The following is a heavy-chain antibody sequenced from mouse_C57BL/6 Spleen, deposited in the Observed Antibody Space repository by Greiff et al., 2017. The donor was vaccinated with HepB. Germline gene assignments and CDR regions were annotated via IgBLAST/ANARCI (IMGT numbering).Heavy chain of an antibody. D-gene: IGHD1-1*01. V-gene: IGHV2-5*01. CDR3: AKNPLMTTVVRNYAMDY. CDR1: GFSLTSYG. J-gene: IGHJ4*01. Sequence: VKVVESGPGLVQPSQSLSITCTVSGFSLTSYGVHWVRQSPGKGLEWLGVIWRGGSTDYNAAFMSRLSITKDNSKSQVFFKMNSLQADDTAIYYCAKNPLMTTVVRNYAMDYWGQGTSVTVSS. CDR2: IWRGGST.